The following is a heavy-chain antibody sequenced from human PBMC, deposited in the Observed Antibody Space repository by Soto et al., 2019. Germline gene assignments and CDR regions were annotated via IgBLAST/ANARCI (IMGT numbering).Heavy chain of an antibody. V-gene: IGHV1-69*02. Sequence: QVQLVQSGAEVKKPGSSVRISCEVSGDSLTSYTFTWVRQAPGQGLEWMGRVIPIQGKADYALTMQDRVTNSTDKSKYTVYMASRRLRLDDTVIYYYAKSLLFVIGAYMAVWGKEPTLTVSS. CDR1: GDSLTSYT. D-gene: IGHD3-3*01. CDR3: AKSLLFVIGAYMAV. CDR2: VIPIQGKA. J-gene: IGHJ6*04.